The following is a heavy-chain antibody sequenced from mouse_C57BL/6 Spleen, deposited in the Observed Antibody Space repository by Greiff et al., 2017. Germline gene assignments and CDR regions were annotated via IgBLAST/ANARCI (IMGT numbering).Heavy chain of an antibody. CDR1: GYTFTDYE. Sequence: VKLMESGAELVRPGASVTLSCKASGYTFTDYEMHWVKQTPVHGLEWIGAIDPETGGTAYNQKFKGKAILTADKSSSTAYMELRSLTSEDSAVYYCTLRVFAYWGQGTLVTVSA. J-gene: IGHJ3*01. CDR3: TLRVFAY. CDR2: IDPETGGT. V-gene: IGHV1-15*01.